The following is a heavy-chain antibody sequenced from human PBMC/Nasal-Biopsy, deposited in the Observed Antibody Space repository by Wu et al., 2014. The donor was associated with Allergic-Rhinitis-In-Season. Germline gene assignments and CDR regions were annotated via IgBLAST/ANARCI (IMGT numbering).Heavy chain of an antibody. Sequence: TLSLTCTVSGGSISSYYWSWIRQPPGKGLEWIGYIYYSGSTNYNPHSEVESPLSVDTSKNQFSLKLSSVTAADTAVYYCARLGGSYYAYYYMDVWGKGTTVTVSS. V-gene: IGHV4-59*08. CDR1: GGSISSYY. CDR2: IYYSGST. D-gene: IGHD1-26*01. J-gene: IGHJ6*03. CDR3: ARLGGSYYAYYYMDV.